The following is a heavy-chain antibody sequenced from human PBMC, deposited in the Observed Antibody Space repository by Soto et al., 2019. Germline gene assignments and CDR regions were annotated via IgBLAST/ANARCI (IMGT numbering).Heavy chain of an antibody. CDR2: IYSGGST. D-gene: IGHD5-18*01. CDR3: ARGGNQLWFLGFDP. Sequence: EVQLVESGGGLVQPGGSLRLSCAASGFTVSSNYMSWVRQAPGKGLEWVSVIYSGGSTYYADSVKGRFTISRDNSKNTLYLQMNSLRAEDTAVYYCARGGNQLWFLGFDPWGQGTLVTVSS. CDR1: GFTVSSNY. V-gene: IGHV3-66*01. J-gene: IGHJ5*02.